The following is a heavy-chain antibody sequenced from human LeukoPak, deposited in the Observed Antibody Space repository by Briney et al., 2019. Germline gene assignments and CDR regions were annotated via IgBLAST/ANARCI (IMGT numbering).Heavy chain of an antibody. Sequence: GGSLRPSCAASGFTVSCNYMTWVRQAPGKGLEWVAVISYDGSNKYYADSVKGRFTISRDNSKNTLYLQMNSLRAEDTAVYYCAKDSGSYYFDYWGQGTLVTVSS. CDR3: AKDSGSYYFDY. CDR1: GFTVSCNY. J-gene: IGHJ4*02. V-gene: IGHV3-30*18. D-gene: IGHD1-26*01. CDR2: ISYDGSNK.